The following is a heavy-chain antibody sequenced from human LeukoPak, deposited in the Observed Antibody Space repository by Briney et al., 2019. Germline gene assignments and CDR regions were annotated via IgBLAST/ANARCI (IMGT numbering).Heavy chain of an antibody. D-gene: IGHD3-22*01. Sequence: SETLSLTCAVYGGSFSGYYWSWIRQPPGKGLEWIGEINHSGSTNYNPSLKSRVTISVDTSKNQFSLKLSSVTAADTAVYYCARGGGGGYDSSGSFDYWGQGTLVTVSS. CDR1: GGSFSGYY. V-gene: IGHV4-34*01. CDR3: ARGGGGGYDSSGSFDY. J-gene: IGHJ4*02. CDR2: INHSGST.